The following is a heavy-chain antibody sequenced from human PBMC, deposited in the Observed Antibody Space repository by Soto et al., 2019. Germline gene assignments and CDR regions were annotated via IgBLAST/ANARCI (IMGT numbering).Heavy chain of an antibody. CDR3: AKATLFVMVIPELDS. CDR2: ISGGGDTA. D-gene: IGHD2-21*01. CDR1: GVMFRRYS. J-gene: IGHJ5*01. V-gene: IGHV3-23*01. Sequence: GESLRLSKAASGVMFRRYSKVWFRQPPGKGLEWVSGISGGGDTADYADSVKGRFTVSRDNSKNTLYLQMNSLRAEDTAVYYCAKATLFVMVIPELDSWGPGTMRTGSS.